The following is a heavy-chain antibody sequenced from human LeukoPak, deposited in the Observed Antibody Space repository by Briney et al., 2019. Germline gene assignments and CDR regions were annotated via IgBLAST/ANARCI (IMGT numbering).Heavy chain of an antibody. CDR2: INTKTGRT. V-gene: IGHV1-2*02. CDR1: GYTFTDYY. CDR3: ARADFIDADPYVIAP. Sequence: ASVKVSCKTSGYTFTDYYIHWVRQAPGQGLEWMGWINTKTGRTSFARTFQGRVTLTRDPSITTVYMDMAWLTSDDTAIYFCARADFIDADPYVIAPWGQGTLVTVSS. J-gene: IGHJ5*02. D-gene: IGHD3-3*01.